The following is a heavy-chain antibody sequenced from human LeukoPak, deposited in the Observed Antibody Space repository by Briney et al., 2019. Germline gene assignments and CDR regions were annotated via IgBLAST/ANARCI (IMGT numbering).Heavy chain of an antibody. J-gene: IGHJ5*02. V-gene: IGHV3-23*01. D-gene: IGHD6-19*01. CDR2: ISGSGGST. CDR3: ARAVAGTHWLDP. CDR1: GFTFSSYA. Sequence: GGSLRLSCAASGFTFSSYAMSWVRQAPGKGLEWVSVISGSGGSTYYADSVKGRFTMSRENAKNSLHLQMNSLRAGDTAVYYCARAVAGTHWLDPWGQGTLVTVSS.